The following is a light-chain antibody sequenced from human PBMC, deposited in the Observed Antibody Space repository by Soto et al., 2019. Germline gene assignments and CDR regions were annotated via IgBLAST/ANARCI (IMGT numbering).Light chain of an antibody. CDR3: NSYTNSNTLPV. J-gene: IGLJ1*01. CDR2: GVT. CDR1: SGDFGGYNY. V-gene: IGLV2-14*03. Sequence: QSVLTQPASVSGSPGQSITISCTGASGDFGGYNYVSWYQQHPGKAPQLLINGVTNRPSGVSNRFSGSKSGNTASLTISGLQADDEAEYYCNSYTNSNTLPVSGTGTKVTVL.